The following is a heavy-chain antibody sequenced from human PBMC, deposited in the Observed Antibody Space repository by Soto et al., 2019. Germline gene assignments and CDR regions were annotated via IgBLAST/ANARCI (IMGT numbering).Heavy chain of an antibody. V-gene: IGHV1-2*02. CDR1: GYTFTAYH. D-gene: IGHD3-10*02. CDR3: ARNMDYYYGRGSGNGHGV. CDR2: INPKFGDT. Sequence: QVRLVQSGAEVKEPGDSVRVSCEASGYTFTAYHIHWARQAPGQGLEWMGWINPKFGDTGYAQDFQGRVSMTSDMSISTVYRELSRLTSDDTAIYYCARNMDYYYGRGSGNGHGVWGQGTTVTVFS. J-gene: IGHJ6*02.